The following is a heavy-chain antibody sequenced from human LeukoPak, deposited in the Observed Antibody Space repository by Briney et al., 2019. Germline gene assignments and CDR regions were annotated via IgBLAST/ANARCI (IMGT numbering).Heavy chain of an antibody. J-gene: IGHJ4*02. CDR3: ASQLEAPGAYYFDY. CDR2: IYYSGST. V-gene: IGHV4-39*07. Sequence: SETLSLTCTVSGGPISSSSYYWGWIRQPPGKGLEWIGSIYYSGSTYYNPSLKSRVTISVDTSKNQFSLKLSSVTAADTAVYYCASQLEAPGAYYFDYWGQGTLVTVSS. D-gene: IGHD3-10*01. CDR1: GGPISSSSYY.